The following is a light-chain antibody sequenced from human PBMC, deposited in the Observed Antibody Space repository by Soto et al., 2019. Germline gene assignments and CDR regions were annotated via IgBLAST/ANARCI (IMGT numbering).Light chain of an antibody. CDR3: QQYGSPIT. J-gene: IGKJ5*01. CDR2: GAS. CDR1: QSFSSSY. Sequence: IVLTQSPGTLSLSPGERATLSCRASQSFSSSYLAWYQQKPGQAPRLLIYGASSRATGIPDRFSGSGSGTDFTLTISRLEPEDFAVYYCQQYGSPITFGQGTRLEIK. V-gene: IGKV3-20*01.